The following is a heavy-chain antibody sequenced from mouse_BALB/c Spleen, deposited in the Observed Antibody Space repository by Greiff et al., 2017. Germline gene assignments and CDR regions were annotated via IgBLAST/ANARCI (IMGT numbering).Heavy chain of an antibody. Sequence: EVHLVESGGGLVKPGGSLKLSCAASGFTFSSYAMSWVRQTPEKRLEWVATISSGGSYTYYPDSVKGRFTISRDNAKNTLYLQMSSLRSEDTAMYYCARHEGGYWGQGTTLTVSS. J-gene: IGHJ2*01. CDR1: GFTFSSYA. CDR3: ARHEGGY. V-gene: IGHV5-9-3*01. CDR2: ISSGGSYT.